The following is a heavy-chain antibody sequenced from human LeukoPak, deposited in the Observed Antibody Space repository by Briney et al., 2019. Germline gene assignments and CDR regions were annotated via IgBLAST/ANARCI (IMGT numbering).Heavy chain of an antibody. CDR2: IYHSGST. CDR1: GYSISSGYY. J-gene: IGHJ3*02. D-gene: IGHD3-10*01. V-gene: IGHV4-38-2*01. Sequence: SETLSLTCAVSGYSISSGYYWGWIRQPPGKRLEWIGSIYHSGSTYYNPSLKSRVTISVDTSKNQFSLKLSSVTAADTAVYYCARSLWFGEYDAFDIWGQGTMVTVSS. CDR3: ARSLWFGEYDAFDI.